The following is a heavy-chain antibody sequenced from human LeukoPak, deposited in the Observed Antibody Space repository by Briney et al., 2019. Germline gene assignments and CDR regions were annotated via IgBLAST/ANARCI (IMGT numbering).Heavy chain of an antibody. V-gene: IGHV1-69*13. D-gene: IGHD3-3*01. CDR2: IIPIFGTA. Sequence: SVKVSCKASGGTFSSYAISWVRQAPGQGLEWMGGIIPIFGTANYAQKFQGRVTITADESTSTAYMELSSLRSKDTAVYYCARVTIFGVVKGAFDIWGQGTMVTVSS. J-gene: IGHJ3*02. CDR3: ARVTIFGVVKGAFDI. CDR1: GGTFSSYA.